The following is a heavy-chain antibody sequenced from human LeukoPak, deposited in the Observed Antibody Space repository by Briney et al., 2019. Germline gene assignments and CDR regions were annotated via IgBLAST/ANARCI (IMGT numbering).Heavy chain of an antibody. CDR3: ARFDYYGSGTYYNVVHLFNMDV. V-gene: IGHV1-3*01. D-gene: IGHD3-10*01. CDR1: GYTFGSYA. Sequence: ASVKVSCKASGYTFGSYAMYWVRQAPGQTLECMGCISPGNGNTEYSQKLQDRVTITTDTSTNTAYMELSSLRSEDTAVYYCARFDYYGSGTYYNVVHLFNMDVWGKGTTVTVSS. CDR2: ISPGNGNT. J-gene: IGHJ6*04.